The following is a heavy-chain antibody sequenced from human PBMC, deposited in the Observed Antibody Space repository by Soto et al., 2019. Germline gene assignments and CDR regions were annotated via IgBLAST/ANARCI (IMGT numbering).Heavy chain of an antibody. D-gene: IGHD3-3*01. Sequence: QVQLVQSGAEVKKPGSSVKVSFKASGGTFSSYAISWVRQAPGQGLEWMGGIIPIFGTANYAQKFQGRVTITVDESTSTAYMELSSLRSEDTAVYYCARGRRITIFGVVTDNWFDPWGQGTLVTVSS. CDR3: ARGRRITIFGVVTDNWFDP. J-gene: IGHJ5*02. V-gene: IGHV1-69*01. CDR1: GGTFSSYA. CDR2: IIPIFGTA.